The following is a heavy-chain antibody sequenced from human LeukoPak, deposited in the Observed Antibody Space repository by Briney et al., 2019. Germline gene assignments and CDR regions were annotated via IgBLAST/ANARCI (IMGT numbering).Heavy chain of an antibody. D-gene: IGHD3-22*01. CDR2: ISTMGSAT. Sequence: GRSLRLSCAASGFTFVSYESNGVRQAPGKGREGVSLISTMGSATPYAHSVRVRFTISRDNAKYSLFLQLSRLRVEDTAVYYCAREKLSFFDSSGYFDHWGQGTLVTVSS. J-gene: IGHJ4*02. CDR3: AREKLSFFDSSGYFDH. CDR1: GFTFVSYE. V-gene: IGHV3-48*03.